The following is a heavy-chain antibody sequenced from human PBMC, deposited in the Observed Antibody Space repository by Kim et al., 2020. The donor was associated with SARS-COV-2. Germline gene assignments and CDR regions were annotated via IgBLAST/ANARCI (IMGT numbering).Heavy chain of an antibody. J-gene: IGHJ2*01. V-gene: IGHV4-34*01. CDR3: ARGKLHIAVAGNFDL. D-gene: IGHD6-19*01. Sequence: PSLKSRVTISVDTSKNQFSLKLSSVTAADTAVYYCARGKLHIAVAGNFDLWGRGTLVTVSS.